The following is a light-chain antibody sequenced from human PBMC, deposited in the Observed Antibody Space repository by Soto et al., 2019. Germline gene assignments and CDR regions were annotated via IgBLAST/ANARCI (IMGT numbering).Light chain of an antibody. J-gene: IGKJ1*01. CDR3: QHFRT. CDR1: QSVSSSY. Sequence: EIVLTQSPGTLSLSPGERATLSCRASQSVSSSYLAWYQQKPGQAPRLLIYGASSRATGIPDRFSGSGSGTDFTLTIGRLEPEDFAVYYCQHFRTFGQGTKV. V-gene: IGKV3-20*01. CDR2: GAS.